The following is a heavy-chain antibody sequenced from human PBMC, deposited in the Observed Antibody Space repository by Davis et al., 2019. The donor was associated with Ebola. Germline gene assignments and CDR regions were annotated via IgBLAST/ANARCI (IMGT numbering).Heavy chain of an antibody. J-gene: IGHJ6*02. V-gene: IGHV1-58*01. CDR1: GFTFTSSA. CDR3: ARAMVAGLYYYGMDV. D-gene: IGHD6-19*01. CDR2: IVVGSGNT. Sequence: SVKVSCKTSGFTFTSSAVQWVRQARGQRLEWIGWIVVGSGNTNYAQKFQERVTITRDMSTSTAYMELSSLRSEDTAVYYCARAMVAGLYYYGMDVWGQGTTVTVSS.